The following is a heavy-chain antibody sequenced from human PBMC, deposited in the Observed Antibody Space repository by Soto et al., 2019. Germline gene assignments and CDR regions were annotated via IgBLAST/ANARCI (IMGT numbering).Heavy chain of an antibody. CDR2: IYHSGST. Sequence: SETLSLTCAVSGGSISSSNWWSWVRQPPGEGLGWIGEIYHSGSTNYNPSLKSRVTISVDKSKNQFSLKLSPVTAADTAVYYCARVITGTVGFDYWGQGTLVTVSS. V-gene: IGHV4-4*02. CDR1: GGSISSSNW. J-gene: IGHJ4*02. CDR3: ARVITGTVGFDY. D-gene: IGHD1-7*01.